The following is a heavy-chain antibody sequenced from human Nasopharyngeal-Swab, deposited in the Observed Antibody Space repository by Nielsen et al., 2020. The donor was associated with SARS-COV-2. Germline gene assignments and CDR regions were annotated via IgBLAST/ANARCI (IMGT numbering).Heavy chain of an antibody. Sequence: GGSLRLSCAASGFPFSASWMSWVRQAPGKGLEWVANINQAGSEKYYVDSVKGRFTISRDNAKNSLLLEMNSLSAEDTAVYYCARDQTVAGYDFDYWGQGTLVTVSP. CDR3: ARDQTVAGYDFDY. D-gene: IGHD6-19*01. CDR2: INQAGSEK. J-gene: IGHJ4*02. CDR1: GFPFSASW. V-gene: IGHV3-7*05.